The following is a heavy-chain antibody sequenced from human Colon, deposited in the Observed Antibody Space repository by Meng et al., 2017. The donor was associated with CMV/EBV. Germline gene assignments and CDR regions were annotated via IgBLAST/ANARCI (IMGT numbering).Heavy chain of an antibody. CDR2: IYPSGFP. J-gene: IGHJ4*02. Sequence: QLQRAGPVPVTPSATLSLSCTASGGSISSYYWSWIRPPAGKGLEWIGRIYPSGFPKYKPSLESRVTMSADTSKNQISLKLTSVTAADTAVYYCARAQYTYGYWIFDYWGQGTLVTVSS. V-gene: IGHV4-4*07. D-gene: IGHD5-18*01. CDR3: ARAQYTYGYWIFDY. CDR1: GGSISSYY.